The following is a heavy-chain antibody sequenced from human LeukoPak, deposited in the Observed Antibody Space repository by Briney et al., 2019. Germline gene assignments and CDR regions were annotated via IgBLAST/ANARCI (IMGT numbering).Heavy chain of an antibody. Sequence: AESLKISCKGSGYSFTSYWIGWVRQMPGKGLEGMAIIYPGDSDTRYDPSFKGQVTISADKSINTAYLQWSSLKASDTAMYYCARLSGSYYSAFDIWGQGTMVTVSS. CDR2: IYPGDSDT. V-gene: IGHV5-51*01. CDR3: ARLSGSYYSAFDI. D-gene: IGHD1-26*01. J-gene: IGHJ3*02. CDR1: GYSFTSYW.